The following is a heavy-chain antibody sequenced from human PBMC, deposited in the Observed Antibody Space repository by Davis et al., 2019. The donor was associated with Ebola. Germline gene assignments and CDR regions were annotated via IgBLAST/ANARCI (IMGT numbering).Heavy chain of an antibody. J-gene: IGHJ6*02. V-gene: IGHV3-30*03. Sequence: GESLKISCAASGFTFSSYGMHWVRQAPGKGLEWVAVISYDGSNKYYADSVKGRFTISRDNSKNTLYLQMNSLRAEDTAVYYCARQKSHYYYYGMDVWGQGTTVTVSS. CDR3: ARQKSHYYYYGMDV. CDR1: GFTFSSYG. CDR2: ISYDGSNK.